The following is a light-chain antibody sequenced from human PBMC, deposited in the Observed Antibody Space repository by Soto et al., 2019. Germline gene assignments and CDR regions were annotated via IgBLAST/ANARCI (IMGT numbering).Light chain of an antibody. CDR3: QQYYSYPLT. CDR1: QGISSY. J-gene: IGKJ4*01. Sequence: IQMTQYTSSLSASTGDRATITCRASQGISSYLAWYQQKPGKAPRLLIYAASTLQSGVPSRFSGSGSGTEFTLTISCLQSEDFATYYCQQYYSYPLTFGGGTKVDIK. CDR2: AAS. V-gene: IGKV1-8*01.